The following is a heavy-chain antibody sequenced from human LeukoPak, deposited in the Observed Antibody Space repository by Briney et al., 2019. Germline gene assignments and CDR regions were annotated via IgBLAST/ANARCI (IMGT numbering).Heavy chain of an antibody. Sequence: GGSLRLSCAASGFTFSSYAMSWVRQAPGKGLEWASAISGSGGSTYYADSVKGRFTISRDNSKNTLYLQMNSLRAEDTAVYYCAKTGPPYCGGDCYSPPYFDYWGQGTLVTVSS. V-gene: IGHV3-23*01. D-gene: IGHD2-21*02. CDR3: AKTGPPYCGGDCYSPPYFDY. CDR1: GFTFSSYA. J-gene: IGHJ4*02. CDR2: ISGSGGST.